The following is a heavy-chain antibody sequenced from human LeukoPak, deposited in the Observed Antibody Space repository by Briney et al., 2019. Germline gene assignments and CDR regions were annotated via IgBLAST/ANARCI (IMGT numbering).Heavy chain of an antibody. J-gene: IGHJ6*03. Sequence: PSETLSLTCTVSGGSISSYYWSWIRQPPGKGLEWVGYMYNSGSTNYNPSLKSRVTISVDTSKNQFSLKLSSVTAADTAVYYCARGAAGDYCDFRPDMDVWGKGTTVTVSS. CDR1: GGSISSYY. V-gene: IGHV4-59*01. CDR3: ARGAAGDYCDFRPDMDV. D-gene: IGHD3-3*01. CDR2: MYNSGST.